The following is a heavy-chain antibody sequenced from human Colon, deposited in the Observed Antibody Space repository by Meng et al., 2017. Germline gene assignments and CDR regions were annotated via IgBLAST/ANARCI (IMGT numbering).Heavy chain of an antibody. Sequence: GGSLRLSCAASGFTLRSSWMSWVRQAPGKGLEWVANIKEDGSETYYVDSVKGRFTISRDNAKNSLNLQMSSLRAEDTAVYYCARVFYYDSGSYPLYYYYYGMDVWGQGTTVTVSS. V-gene: IGHV3-7*01. J-gene: IGHJ6*02. D-gene: IGHD3-10*01. CDR2: IKEDGSET. CDR1: GFTLRSSW. CDR3: ARVFYYDSGSYPLYYYYYGMDV.